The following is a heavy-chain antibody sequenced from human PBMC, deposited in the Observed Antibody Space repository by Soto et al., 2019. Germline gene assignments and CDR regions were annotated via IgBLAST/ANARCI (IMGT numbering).Heavy chain of an antibody. J-gene: IGHJ4*02. CDR3: AREASVLIKAAQPSRFDS. CDR2: ISPYSGYT. Sequence: ASVKVSCKGFGYSFMKYGINWVRQAPGQGLEWVGWISPYSGYTHSAQKFHGRLTLTTDTAASTAYMELRILRSADTALYYCAREASVLIKAAQPSRFDSWGQGTLDTVSS. D-gene: IGHD2-8*01. CDR1: GYSFMKYG. V-gene: IGHV1-18*01.